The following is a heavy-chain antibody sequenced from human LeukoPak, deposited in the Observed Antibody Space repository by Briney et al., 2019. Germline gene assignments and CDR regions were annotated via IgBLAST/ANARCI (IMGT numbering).Heavy chain of an antibody. D-gene: IGHD4-17*01. CDR3: EKGDYEYYFDY. Sequence: GGSLRLSCAASGFTFSSYGMHWVRQAPGKGLEWVAVILYDGSNKYYADSVKGRFTISRDNSKNTLYLQMNSLRAEDTAVYYCEKGDYEYYFDYWGEGTLVTVSS. V-gene: IGHV3-30*18. CDR2: ILYDGSNK. CDR1: GFTFSSYG. J-gene: IGHJ4*02.